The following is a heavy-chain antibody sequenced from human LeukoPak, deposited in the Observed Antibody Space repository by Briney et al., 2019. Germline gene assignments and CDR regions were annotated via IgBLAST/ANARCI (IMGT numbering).Heavy chain of an antibody. CDR3: AKGGRFYY. CDR2: IPASGGST. V-gene: IGHV3-23*01. CDR1: GLPYSSFA. J-gene: IGHJ4*02. Sequence: PGGSLTLSRAASGLPYSSFALSWVRPAPRKGPEWVSAIPASGGSTFYADSLKRRFTISRDHSKNTLYLQKNSLRATDTAVYCCAKGGRFYYWGQGTLVTVSS.